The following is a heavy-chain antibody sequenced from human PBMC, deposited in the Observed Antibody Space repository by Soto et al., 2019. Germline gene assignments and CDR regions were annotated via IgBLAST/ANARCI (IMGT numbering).Heavy chain of an antibody. CDR1: GFTSSSYS. CDR3: ARSLGYCSGGSCYSAWFDP. CDR2: ISSSSSYI. J-gene: IGHJ5*02. D-gene: IGHD2-15*01. V-gene: IGHV3-21*01. Sequence: GGSLRLSCAASGFTSSSYSMNWVRQAPGKGLEWVSSISSSSSYIYYADSVKGRFTISRDNAKNSLYLQMNSLRAEDTAVYYCARSLGYCSGGSCYSAWFDPWGQGTLVTVSS.